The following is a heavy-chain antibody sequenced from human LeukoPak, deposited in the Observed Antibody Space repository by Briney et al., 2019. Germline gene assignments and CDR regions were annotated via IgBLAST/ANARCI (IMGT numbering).Heavy chain of an antibody. J-gene: IGHJ4*02. Sequence: HPGGSLRLSCAASGFNFSINWMTWVRQAPGKGLEWVANIQDDGSEENCVGSVKGRFIISRDNAKNSLFLQMSSLRDEDTALYYCARGWAAIPDWGQGTLVTVSS. CDR3: ARGWAAIPD. V-gene: IGHV3-7*01. D-gene: IGHD2-21*02. CDR1: GFNFSINW. CDR2: IQDDGSEE.